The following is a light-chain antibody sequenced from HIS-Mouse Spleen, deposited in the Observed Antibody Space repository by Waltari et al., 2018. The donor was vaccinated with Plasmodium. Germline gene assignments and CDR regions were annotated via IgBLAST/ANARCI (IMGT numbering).Light chain of an antibody. CDR3: AAWDDSLNGVV. V-gene: IGLV1-44*01. J-gene: IGLJ2*01. Sequence: QSVLTQPPSASGTPGQRVTISCSGSIPSIGSNTVNRYQQLPGTAPKLLIYSNNQRPSGVPDRFSGSKSGTSASLAISGLQSEDEADYYCAAWDDSLNGVVFAGGTKLTVL. CDR2: SNN. CDR1: IPSIGSNT.